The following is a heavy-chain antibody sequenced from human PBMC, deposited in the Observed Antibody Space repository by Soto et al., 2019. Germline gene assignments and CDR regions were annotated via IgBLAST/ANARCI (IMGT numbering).Heavy chain of an antibody. CDR1: GYTFTSYD. V-gene: IGHV1-8*01. CDR2: MNPNSGNT. D-gene: IGHD2-21*02. CDR3: ARGRCGGDCYWADYYYYYGMDV. Sequence: GASVKVSCKASGYTFTSYDINWVRQVTGQGLEWMGWMNPNSGNTGYAQKFQGRVTMTRNTSISTAYMELSSLRSEDTAVYYCARGRCGGDCYWADYYYYYGMDVWGQGTTVTVSS. J-gene: IGHJ6*02.